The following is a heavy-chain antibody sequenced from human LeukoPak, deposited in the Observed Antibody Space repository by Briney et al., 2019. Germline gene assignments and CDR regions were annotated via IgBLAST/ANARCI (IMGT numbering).Heavy chain of an antibody. D-gene: IGHD4-17*01. CDR2: IYYSGTT. J-gene: IGHJ4*02. Sequence: SETLSLTCTVSGGSINRYFWSWIRQPPGKGLEWIGHIYYSGTTNYNPSLKSRVTVSVDMSKNQFSLKLTSVTAADTAVYYCARIPVTTAVEDYWGQGTLVTVSS. CDR3: ARIPVTTAVEDY. V-gene: IGHV4-59*01. CDR1: GGSINRYF.